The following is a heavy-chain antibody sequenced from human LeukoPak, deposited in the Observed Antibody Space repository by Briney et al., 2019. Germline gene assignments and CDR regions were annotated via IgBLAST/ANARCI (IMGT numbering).Heavy chain of an antibody. CDR3: ARDGISYYDTLDAFDI. J-gene: IGHJ3*02. V-gene: IGHV4-30-4*08. D-gene: IGHD3-22*01. Sequence: SETLSLTCTVSGGSISSGDYYWSWIRQPPGKGLEWIGHIYHSGITYYNPSLKSRVTFLVDTSKNQFSLKVNSVTAADTAVYHCARDGISYYDTLDAFDIWGQGTMVTVSS. CDR2: IYHSGIT. CDR1: GGSISSGDYY.